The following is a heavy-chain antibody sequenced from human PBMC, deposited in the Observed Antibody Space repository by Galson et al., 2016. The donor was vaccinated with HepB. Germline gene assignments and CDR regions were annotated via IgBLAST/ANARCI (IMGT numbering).Heavy chain of an antibody. CDR2: ISSSSSTI. CDR1: GFTFSSYS. D-gene: IGHD3-3*01. J-gene: IGHJ6*02. Sequence: SLRLSCAASGFTFSSYSMNWVRQAPGKGLEWVSYISSSSSTIYYADSVKGRFTISRDNAKNSLYLQMNSLRDEDTAVYYCASSPAYFWSGSYFSKYYYYGMDVWGQGTTGTVSS. V-gene: IGHV3-48*02. CDR3: ASSPAYFWSGSYFSKYYYYGMDV.